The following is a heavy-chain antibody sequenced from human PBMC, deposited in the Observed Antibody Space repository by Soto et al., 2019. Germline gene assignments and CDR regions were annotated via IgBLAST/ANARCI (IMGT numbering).Heavy chain of an antibody. Sequence: EVQLVESGGGLVQPGGSLRLACAASGFPFSNFEMNWVRQAPGKGLEWLSYISSTASTIYYADSVKGRFTISRDNAKNSLFLQMNRLRPEDTAVYYCAPGGATGGDRWGQGTLVTVST. CDR3: APGGATGGDR. V-gene: IGHV3-48*03. D-gene: IGHD2-8*02. CDR2: ISSTASTI. J-gene: IGHJ5*02. CDR1: GFPFSNFE.